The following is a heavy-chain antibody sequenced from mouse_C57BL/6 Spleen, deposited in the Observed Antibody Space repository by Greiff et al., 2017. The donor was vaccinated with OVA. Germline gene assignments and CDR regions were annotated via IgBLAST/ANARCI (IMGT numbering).Heavy chain of an antibody. J-gene: IGHJ2*01. D-gene: IGHD3-2*02. Sequence: EVKLVESGGGLVKPGGSLKLSCAASGFTFSSYAMSWVRQTPEKRLEWVATISDGGSYTYYPDNVKGRFTISRDNAKNNLYLQMSHLKSEDTAMYYCARDDSSGTDFDYWGQGTTLTVSS. CDR2: ISDGGSYT. CDR3: ARDDSSGTDFDY. V-gene: IGHV5-4*01. CDR1: GFTFSSYA.